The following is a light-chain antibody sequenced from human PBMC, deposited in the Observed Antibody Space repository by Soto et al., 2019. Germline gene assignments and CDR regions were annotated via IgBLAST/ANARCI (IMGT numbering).Light chain of an antibody. Sequence: DIQMTQSPSSLSASLGDRVTITCQASQDISHYLNWYQHKPGKAPKLLIYDASNLETGVPSRFSGSGSGTDFTFTISSLQPEDIATYYCQQYDNLPITFGQGTRLEI. V-gene: IGKV1-33*01. CDR1: QDISHY. J-gene: IGKJ5*01. CDR2: DAS. CDR3: QQYDNLPIT.